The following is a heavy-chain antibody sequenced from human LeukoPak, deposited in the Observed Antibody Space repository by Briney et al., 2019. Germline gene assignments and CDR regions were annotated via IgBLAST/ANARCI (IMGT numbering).Heavy chain of an antibody. CDR3: ARVGRGIGVVVPAAIHWFDP. V-gene: IGHV4-38-2*02. J-gene: IGHJ5*02. Sequence: SETLSLTCTVSGYSISSGYYWGWIRPPPGKGLEWIGSIYHSGSTYYNPSLKSRVTISVDTSKNRFSLKLGSVTAADTAVYYCARVGRGIGVVVPAAIHWFDPWGQGTLVTVSS. CDR1: GYSISSGYY. CDR2: IYHSGST. D-gene: IGHD2-2*01.